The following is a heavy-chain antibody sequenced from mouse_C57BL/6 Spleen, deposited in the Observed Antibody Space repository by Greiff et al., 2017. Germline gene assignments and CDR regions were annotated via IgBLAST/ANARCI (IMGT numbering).Heavy chain of an antibody. CDR1: GFTFSVYG. Sequence: EVQRVEPGGGLVKPGGSLKLSCAASGFTFSVYGMHWVSQAPEKGLEWVANLSSGSSTIYYADTVKGRFTISRDNAKNTLFLQMTRLRSGETAMYYCTRGDYADYWGQGTTLKVAS. CDR2: LSSGSSTI. CDR3: TRGDYADY. J-gene: IGHJ2*01. D-gene: IGHD2-4*01. V-gene: IGHV5-17*01.